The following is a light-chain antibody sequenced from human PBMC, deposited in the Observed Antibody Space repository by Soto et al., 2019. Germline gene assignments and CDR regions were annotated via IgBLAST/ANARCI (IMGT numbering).Light chain of an antibody. J-gene: IGKJ4*01. CDR2: DAT. CDR3: QQYDNWPPKT. V-gene: IGKV3-15*01. Sequence: EVVMTQSPATLSVSPGERATLSCKASQSVRHNLVWYLQKPGQAPRPIIYDATTRATGIPVRFSGSGSGTEFTLTISSLQSEDGGVYYCQQYDNWPPKTFGGGTKVEVK. CDR1: QSVRHN.